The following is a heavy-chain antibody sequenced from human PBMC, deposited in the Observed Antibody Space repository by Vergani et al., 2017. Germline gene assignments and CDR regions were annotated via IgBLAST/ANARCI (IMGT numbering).Heavy chain of an antibody. V-gene: IGHV4-39*01. CDR2: IYYSGST. J-gene: IGHJ4*02. Sequence: QLQLQESGPGLVKPSETLSLTCTVSGGSISSSSYYWGWIRQPPGKGLEWIGSIYYSGSTYYNPSLKSRVTISVDTSKNQFSLKLSSVTAADTAVYYCARLSRRKGLLWRSPWGQGTLVTVSS. D-gene: IGHD2-21*01. CDR3: ARLSRRKGLLWRSP. CDR1: GGSISSSSYY.